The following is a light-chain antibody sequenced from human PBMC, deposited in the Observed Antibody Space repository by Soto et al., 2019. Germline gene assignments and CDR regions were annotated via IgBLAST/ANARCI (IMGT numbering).Light chain of an antibody. CDR1: RSDVGAYNY. CDR3: ISFTPSTTTHWV. CDR2: EVT. V-gene: IGLV2-14*01. J-gene: IGLJ3*02. Sequence: QSALTQPASVSGSPGQSIAISCTGTRSDVGAYNYVSWYQQHPGKAPKLMISEVTNRPSGVSDRFSGSKSGNTASLTISGLQAEDEADYYCISFTPSTTTHWVFGGGTKLTVL.